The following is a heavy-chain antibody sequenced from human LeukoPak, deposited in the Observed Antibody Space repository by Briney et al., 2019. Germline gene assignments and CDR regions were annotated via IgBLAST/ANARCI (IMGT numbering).Heavy chain of an antibody. CDR2: IKQDGSEK. J-gene: IGHJ4*02. V-gene: IGHV3-7*01. CDR1: GFTFSSYW. D-gene: IGHD1-26*01. Sequence: GGSLRLSCAASGFTFSSYWMSWVRQAPGKGLEWVANIKQDGSEKYCVDSVKGRFTISRDNAKNSLYLQMNSLRAEDTAVYYCARLRGGNYFDYWGQGTLVTVSS. CDR3: ARLRGGNYFDY.